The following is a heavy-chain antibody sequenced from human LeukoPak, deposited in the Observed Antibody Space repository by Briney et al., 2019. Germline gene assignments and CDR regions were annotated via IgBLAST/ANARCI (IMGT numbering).Heavy chain of an antibody. J-gene: IGHJ4*02. V-gene: IGHV1-69*02. CDR3: ATLTGGTDDGGIAGD. CDR2: IIPILGIA. D-gene: IGHD4-23*01. Sequence: ASVKVSCKASGGTFSSYTISWVRQAPGQGLEWMGRIIPILGIANYAQKFQGRVTITADKSTGTAYMELSSLRSEDTAVYYCATLTGGTDDGGIAGDWGQGTLVTVSS. CDR1: GGTFSSYT.